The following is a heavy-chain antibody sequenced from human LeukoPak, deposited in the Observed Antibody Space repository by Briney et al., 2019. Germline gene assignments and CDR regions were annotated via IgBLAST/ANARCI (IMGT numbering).Heavy chain of an antibody. CDR3: ARDSRLPDSGWYGNYFDY. Sequence: GGSLRLSCTASAFTFSSYWMHWVRQAPGKGLVWVSHINSGGSSTSYADSVKGRFTISRDNSKNMLYLEMNSLRAEDTAMYYCARDSRLPDSGWYGNYFDYWGHGTLVTVSS. CDR1: AFTFSSYW. J-gene: IGHJ4*01. D-gene: IGHD6-19*01. V-gene: IGHV3-74*01. CDR2: INSGGSST.